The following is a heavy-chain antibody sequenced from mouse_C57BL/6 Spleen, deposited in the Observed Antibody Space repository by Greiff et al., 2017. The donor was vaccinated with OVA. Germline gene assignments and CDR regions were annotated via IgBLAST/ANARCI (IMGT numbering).Heavy chain of an antibody. CDR1: GYSITSDY. D-gene: IGHD2-4*01. CDR3: ARRGGIYYDYDGYFDV. V-gene: IGHV3-8*01. CDR2: ISYSGST. Sequence: EVQRVESGPGLAKPSQTLSLTCSVTGYSITSDYWNWIRKFPGNKLEYMGYISYSGSTYYNPSLKSRISITRDTSKNQYYLQLNSVTTEDTATYYCARRGGIYYDYDGYFDVWGTGTTVTVSS. J-gene: IGHJ1*03.